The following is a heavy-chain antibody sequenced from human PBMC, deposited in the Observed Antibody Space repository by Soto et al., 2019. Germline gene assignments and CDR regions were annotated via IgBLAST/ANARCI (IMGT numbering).Heavy chain of an antibody. CDR1: GFTVSSNY. D-gene: IGHD3-22*01. Sequence: EVQLVEPGGGLIQPGGSLRLSCAASGFTVSSNYMSWVRQAPGQGLEWVSVIYSGGSTYYADSVKGRFTISRDNSKNTLYLQMNSLRAEDTAVYYCARDRVESGYPEYFQHWGQGTLVTVSS. CDR2: IYSGGST. CDR3: ARDRVESGYPEYFQH. J-gene: IGHJ1*01. V-gene: IGHV3-53*01.